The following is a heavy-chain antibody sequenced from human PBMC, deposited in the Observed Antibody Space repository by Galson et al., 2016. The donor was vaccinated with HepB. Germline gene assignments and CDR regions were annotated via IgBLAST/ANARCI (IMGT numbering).Heavy chain of an antibody. D-gene: IGHD5-18*01. Sequence: SLRLSCAASGFSFRTYGMHWVRQAPGKGLEWVAVIWYDGVTKYYADSVKGRITISRDNSKNTLYLQMNSLRAEDTAVYYCARDQMIQLWVSDNNYYGMDVWGQGTTVTVSS. CDR1: GFSFRTYG. J-gene: IGHJ6*02. CDR3: ARDQMIQLWVSDNNYYGMDV. CDR2: IWYDGVTK. V-gene: IGHV3-33*01.